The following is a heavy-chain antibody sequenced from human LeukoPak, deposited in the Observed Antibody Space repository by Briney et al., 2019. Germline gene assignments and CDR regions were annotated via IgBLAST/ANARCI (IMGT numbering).Heavy chain of an antibody. Sequence: SETLSLTCAVYGGSFTGYYWSWIRQSPGEGLEWIGEINRSGATNYNPSLKSRVTISVDTSKSQVSLRLRSVTAADTAVFYCARGRFGNPLQLEPRRPFDMWGQGTMVAISS. CDR3: ARGRFGNPLQLEPRRPFDM. V-gene: IGHV4-34*01. D-gene: IGHD1-1*01. J-gene: IGHJ3*02. CDR1: GGSFTGYY. CDR2: INRSGAT.